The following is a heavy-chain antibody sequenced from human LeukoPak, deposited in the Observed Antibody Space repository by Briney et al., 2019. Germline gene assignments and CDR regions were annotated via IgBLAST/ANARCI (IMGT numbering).Heavy chain of an antibody. V-gene: IGHV3-48*04. CDR2: ISSSSSTI. CDR3: ARSDYYYYMDV. J-gene: IGHJ6*03. CDR1: GFTFSSYS. Sequence: GGSLRLSCAASGFTFSSYSMNWVRQAPGKGLEWVSYISSSSSTIYYADSVKGRFTTSKDNAKNSLYLQMNSLRAEDTAVYYCARSDYYYYMDVWGKGTTVTVSS.